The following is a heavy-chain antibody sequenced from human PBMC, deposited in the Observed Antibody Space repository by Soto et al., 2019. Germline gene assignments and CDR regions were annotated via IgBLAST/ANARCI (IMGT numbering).Heavy chain of an antibody. CDR1: GFTFSSYG. CDR3: AKGSQALGYIAVAGGNYYYGMDV. CDR2: ISYDGSNK. V-gene: IGHV3-30*18. Sequence: QVQLVESGGGVVQPGRSLRLSCAASGFTFSSYGMHWVRQAPGKGLEWVAVISYDGSNKYYADSVKGRFTISRDNSKNTRYLQMNSLRAEDTAVYYCAKGSQALGYIAVAGGNYYYGMDVWGQGTTVTVSS. D-gene: IGHD6-19*01. J-gene: IGHJ6*02.